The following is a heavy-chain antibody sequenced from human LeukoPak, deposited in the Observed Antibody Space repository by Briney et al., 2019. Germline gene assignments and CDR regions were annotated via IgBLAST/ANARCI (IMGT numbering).Heavy chain of an antibody. D-gene: IGHD4-11*01. J-gene: IGHJ4*02. CDR1: GYSFTNYW. CDR3: ARLQDYSDYEADF. V-gene: IGHV5-51*01. Sequence: GESLKTSCKASGYSFTNYWIGWGPQMSGKGLEWMGDIYPGDTDVRYTSSFQGQVTISADKSINIAYLQWSSLKASDTAMYYCARLQDYSDYEADFWGQGALVTVSS. CDR2: IYPGDTDV.